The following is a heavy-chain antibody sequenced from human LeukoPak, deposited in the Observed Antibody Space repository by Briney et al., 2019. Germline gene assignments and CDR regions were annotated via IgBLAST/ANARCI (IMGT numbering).Heavy chain of an antibody. V-gene: IGHV4-30-4*08. D-gene: IGHD4-11*01. CDR1: GGSISSGDYY. CDR2: IYYSGST. Sequence: SETLSLTCTVSGGSISSGDYYWSWIRQPPGKGLECIGYIYYSGSTYYNPSLKSRVTISVDTSKNQFSLKLSSVTAADTAVYYCARDATVTTNWFDPWGQGTLVTVSS. CDR3: ARDATVTTNWFDP. J-gene: IGHJ5*02.